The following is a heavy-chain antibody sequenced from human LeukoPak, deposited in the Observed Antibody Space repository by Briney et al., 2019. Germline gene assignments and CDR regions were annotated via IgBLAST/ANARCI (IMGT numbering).Heavy chain of an antibody. Sequence: GGSLRLSCTASGFTLRDYWMHWVRQAPGKGLVWVSRIDRDASPTNYADSAKGRFTISRDNARNTLYLQMNSLRAEDTAVYYCARINSEDDSWGQGTLVTVSS. V-gene: IGHV3-74*01. D-gene: IGHD3-10*01. CDR2: IDRDASPT. J-gene: IGHJ5*01. CDR1: GFTLRDYW. CDR3: ARINSEDDS.